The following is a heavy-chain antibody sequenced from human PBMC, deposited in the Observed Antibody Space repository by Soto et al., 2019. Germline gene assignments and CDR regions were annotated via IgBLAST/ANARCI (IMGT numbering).Heavy chain of an antibody. CDR2: IYYSGST. V-gene: IGHV4-59*01. Sequence: PSETLSLTCTVSGGSISSYYWSWIRQPPGKGLEWIGYIYYSGSTNYNPSLKSRVTISVDTSKNQFSLKLSSVTAADTAVYYCARSDSLFGVTAGYSNNWFDPWGQGTLVTVSS. D-gene: IGHD2-21*02. CDR3: ARSDSLFGVTAGYSNNWFDP. CDR1: GGSISSYY. J-gene: IGHJ5*02.